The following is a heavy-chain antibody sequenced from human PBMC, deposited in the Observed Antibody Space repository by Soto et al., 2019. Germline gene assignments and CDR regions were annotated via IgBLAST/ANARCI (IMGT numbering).Heavy chain of an antibody. Sequence: QVQLQESGPGLVKPSETLSLTCTVSGGSISSYYWSWIRQPPGKGLEWIGYIYYSGSTNYNPSLKSRVTISVDPSKNQFSLQLSSVTAADTAVYYCAREDKWLVQDYWGQGTLVTVSS. CDR2: IYYSGST. CDR3: AREDKWLVQDY. J-gene: IGHJ4*02. CDR1: GGSISSYY. V-gene: IGHV4-59*01. D-gene: IGHD6-19*01.